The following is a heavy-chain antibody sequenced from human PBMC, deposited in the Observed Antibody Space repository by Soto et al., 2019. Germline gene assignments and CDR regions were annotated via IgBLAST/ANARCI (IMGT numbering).Heavy chain of an antibody. CDR3: ARGKSDGYNVY. CDR1: GGTFSSYA. D-gene: IGHD5-12*01. Sequence: GASVKVSCKASGGTFSSYAISWVRQAHGQGLEWMGGIIPIFGTANYAQKFQGRVTITADESTSTAYMELSSLRSEDTAVYYCARGKSDGYNVYWGQGTLVTVSS. J-gene: IGHJ4*02. V-gene: IGHV1-69*13. CDR2: IIPIFGTA.